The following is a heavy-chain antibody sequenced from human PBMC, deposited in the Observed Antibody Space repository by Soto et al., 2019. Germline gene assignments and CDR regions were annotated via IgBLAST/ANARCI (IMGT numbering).Heavy chain of an antibody. D-gene: IGHD3-3*01. Sequence: ASVKVSCKASGYTFTSYGISWVRQAPGQGLEWMGWISAYNGNTNYAQKLQGRVTMTTDTSTSTAYMELRSLRSDDTAVYYCARDPTPYYDFWSGSYVYFDYWGQGTLVTVSS. CDR2: ISAYNGNT. J-gene: IGHJ4*02. V-gene: IGHV1-18*01. CDR1: GYTFTSYG. CDR3: ARDPTPYYDFWSGSYVYFDY.